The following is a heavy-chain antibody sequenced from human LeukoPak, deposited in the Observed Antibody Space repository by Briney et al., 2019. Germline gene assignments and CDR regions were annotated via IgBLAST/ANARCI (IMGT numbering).Heavy chain of an antibody. CDR2: IYYSGST. Sequence: PSQTLSLTCAVSGGSISSGGYSWSWIRQPPGKGLEWIGYIYYSGSTYYNPSLKSRVTISVDTSKNQFSLKLSSVTAADTAVYYCGGGAAADPFDYWGQGTLVTVSS. D-gene: IGHD6-13*01. J-gene: IGHJ4*02. V-gene: IGHV4-30-4*07. CDR3: GGGAAADPFDY. CDR1: GGSISSGGYS.